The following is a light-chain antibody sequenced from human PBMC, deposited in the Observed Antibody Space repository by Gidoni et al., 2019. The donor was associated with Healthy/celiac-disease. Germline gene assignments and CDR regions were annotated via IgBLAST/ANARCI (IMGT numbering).Light chain of an antibody. V-gene: IGKV1-39*01. Sequence: DIQMTQSPSSLSASVGVRVTITCRASQSISSYLNWYQQKPGKEPKLLIYAAASLQSGVPSRFSGSGSGTDFTLTISSLQPEDFATYYCQQSYSTPRSTFGQGTRLEIK. CDR2: AAA. J-gene: IGKJ5*01. CDR3: QQSYSTPRST. CDR1: QSISSY.